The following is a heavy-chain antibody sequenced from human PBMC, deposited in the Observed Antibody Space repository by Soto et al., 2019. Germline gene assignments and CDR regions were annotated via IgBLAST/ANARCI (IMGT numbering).Heavy chain of an antibody. J-gene: IGHJ5*02. Sequence: SETLSLTCTVSGGSISSSSYYWGWIRQPPGKGLEWIGSIYYSGSTYYNPSLKSRVTISVDTSKNQFSLKLSSVTAADTAVYYCARQAYYDFWSGSFPNWFDPWGQGTLVTVSS. CDR1: GGSISSSSYY. CDR2: IYYSGST. D-gene: IGHD3-3*01. CDR3: ARQAYYDFWSGSFPNWFDP. V-gene: IGHV4-39*01.